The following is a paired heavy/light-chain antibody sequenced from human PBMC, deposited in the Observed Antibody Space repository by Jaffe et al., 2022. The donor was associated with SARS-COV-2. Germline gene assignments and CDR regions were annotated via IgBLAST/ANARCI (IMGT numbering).Light chain of an antibody. CDR2: AAS. CDR1: QSASSS. V-gene: IGKV1-39*01. CDR3: QQSYRTPFT. J-gene: IGKJ4*01. Sequence: DIQMTQSPSSLSASVGDRVTITCRASQSASSSLNWYQQKPGKAPKVLIYAASSLQSGVPSRFSGSGSGTDFTLTISSLQPEDFATYYCQQSYRTPFTFGGGTRVEIK.
Heavy chain of an antibody. D-gene: IGHD2-15*01. Sequence: QVQLQESGPGLVKPSGTLSLTCAVSGGSISSSNWWNWVRQTPGKGLEWIGEIFYGGNTNYNPSLKSRVTISVDKSMNQFSLELTSVTAADTAVYFCARGGRGFDYWGQGTLVTVSS. CDR3: ARGGRGFDY. CDR2: IFYGGNT. J-gene: IGHJ4*02. CDR1: GGSISSSNW. V-gene: IGHV4-4*02.